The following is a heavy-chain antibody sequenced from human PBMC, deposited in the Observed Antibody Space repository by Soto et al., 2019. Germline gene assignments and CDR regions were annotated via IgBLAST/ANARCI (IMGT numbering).Heavy chain of an antibody. CDR1: GFTFSNYG. CDR3: DKGPPVGANSCHFDP. J-gene: IGHJ5*02. D-gene: IGHD1-26*01. V-gene: IGHV3-23*01. CDR2: ISGSGGSK. Sequence: GGSLRLSCAASGFTFSNYGMTWVRQAPGKGLEWVSVISGSGGSKYYADSVKGRFTISRDNSGNTLDLQMNSLRAEDTALYYCDKGPPVGANSCHFDPRGHATMVTVSS.